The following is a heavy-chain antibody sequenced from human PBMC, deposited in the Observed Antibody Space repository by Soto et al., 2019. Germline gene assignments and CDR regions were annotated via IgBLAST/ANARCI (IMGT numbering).Heavy chain of an antibody. CDR2: IKNKDNSYTT. V-gene: IGHV3-72*01. CDR3: VRIKLGSLKTFDY. J-gene: IGHJ4*02. D-gene: IGHD6-13*01. CDR1: GFTFSDHY. Sequence: EVQLVESGGGLVQPGGSLRLSCAASGFTFSDHYMDWVRQAPGKGLEWAGRIKNKDNSYTTEYAASVKGRFTISRDYSKHSLYLHIHSLKTEDTAVYYCVRIKLGSLKTFDYWGQGTLVTVSS.